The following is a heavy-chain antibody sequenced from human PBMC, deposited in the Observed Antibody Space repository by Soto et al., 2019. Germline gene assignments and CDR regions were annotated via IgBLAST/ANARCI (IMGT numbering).Heavy chain of an antibody. D-gene: IGHD3-3*01. CDR2: INHSGST. J-gene: IGHJ5*02. CDR1: GGSFSGNY. V-gene: IGHV4-34*01. Sequence: SETLSLTCAVYGGSFSGNYWSWIRQPPGKGLEWIGEINHSGSTNYNPALKSRVTISVDTSKNQFSLKLSSVTAADTAVYYCARGPSYYDFWSGYRKPNWFDPWGQGTLVTVSS. CDR3: ARGPSYYDFWSGYRKPNWFDP.